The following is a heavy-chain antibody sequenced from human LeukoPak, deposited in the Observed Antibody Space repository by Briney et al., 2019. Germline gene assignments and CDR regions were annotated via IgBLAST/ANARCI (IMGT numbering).Heavy chain of an antibody. CDR3: ARDQEGFDY. V-gene: IGHV1-46*01. J-gene: IGHJ4*02. CDR2: IYPRDGST. CDR1: GCTFTNNY. Sequence: GASVKVSCKASGCTFTNNYLHWVRQAPGQGLGWMGMIYPRDGSTSYAQNFQGRVTVTRDTSTTTVHMELRGLRSEDTAVYYCARDQEGFDYWGQGTVVTVSS.